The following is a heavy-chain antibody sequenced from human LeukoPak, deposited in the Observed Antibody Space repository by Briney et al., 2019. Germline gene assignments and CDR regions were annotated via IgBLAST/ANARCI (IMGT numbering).Heavy chain of an antibody. CDR2: IYYSGST. J-gene: IGHJ4*02. Sequence: SETLSLTCIVSGGSISSSSYYWGWIRQPPGKGLEWIGSIYYSGSTYYNPSLKSRVTISVDTSKNQFSLKLSSVTAADTAVYYCARRVDYGDYAVIDYWGQGTLVTVSS. D-gene: IGHD4-17*01. V-gene: IGHV4-39*01. CDR1: GGSISSSSYY. CDR3: ARRVDYGDYAVIDY.